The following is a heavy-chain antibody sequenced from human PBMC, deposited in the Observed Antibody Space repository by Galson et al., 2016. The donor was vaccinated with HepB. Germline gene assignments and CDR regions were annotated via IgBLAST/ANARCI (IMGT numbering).Heavy chain of an antibody. V-gene: IGHV3-23*01. CDR1: GFTFSSYA. Sequence: SLRLSCAASGFTFSSYAMSWVRQAPGKGLEWVSAISVVDDDTYYADSVKGRFTISRDNSRTTLYLQMNSLRVEDTAVYYCARDPVGESLRAWGGFDIWGQGTKVTVSS. CDR3: ARDPVGESLRAWGGFDI. D-gene: IGHD2-21*01. CDR2: ISVVDDDT. J-gene: IGHJ3*02.